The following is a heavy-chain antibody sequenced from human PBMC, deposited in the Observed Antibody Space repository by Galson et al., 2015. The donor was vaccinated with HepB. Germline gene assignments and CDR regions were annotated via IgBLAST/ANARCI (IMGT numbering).Heavy chain of an antibody. CDR2: ISSSGSTI. D-gene: IGHD6-6*01. Sequence: SLRLSCAASGFTFSSYEMNWVRQAPGKGLEWVSYISSSGSTIYYADSVKGRFTISRDNAKNSLYLQMNSLRAEDTAVYYCARWVGIAARQGLDYWGQGTLVTVSS. J-gene: IGHJ4*02. V-gene: IGHV3-48*03. CDR1: GFTFSSYE. CDR3: ARWVGIAARQGLDY.